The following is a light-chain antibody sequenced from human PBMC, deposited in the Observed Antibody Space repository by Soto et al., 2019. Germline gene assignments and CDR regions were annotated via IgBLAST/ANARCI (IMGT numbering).Light chain of an antibody. Sequence: QSVLTQPPSVSEAPRQRVTISCSGSSSNIGNNAVNWYQQLPGTAPKLLIYYDDLLPSGVSDRFSGSKSGTSASLAISGLQAEDAADYYCAAWDDSLNGVVFGGGTKLTVL. CDR3: AAWDDSLNGVV. CDR1: SSNIGNNA. J-gene: IGLJ2*01. CDR2: YDD. V-gene: IGLV1-36*01.